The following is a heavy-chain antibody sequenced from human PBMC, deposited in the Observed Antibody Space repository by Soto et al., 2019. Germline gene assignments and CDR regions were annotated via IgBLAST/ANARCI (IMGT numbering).Heavy chain of an antibody. CDR2: IYYSGST. D-gene: IGHD2-2*01. Sequence: QVQLQESGPGLVKPSETLSLTCTVSGGSIRSYYWSWIRQPPGKGLEWIGYIYYSGSTNYNPSLKSRVTLPVDTSKNQFSLKLSSVTAADTAVYYCARHDIVAVPAVFDSWGQGTLVTVSS. CDR3: ARHDIVAVPAVFDS. CDR1: GGSIRSYY. V-gene: IGHV4-59*08. J-gene: IGHJ4*02.